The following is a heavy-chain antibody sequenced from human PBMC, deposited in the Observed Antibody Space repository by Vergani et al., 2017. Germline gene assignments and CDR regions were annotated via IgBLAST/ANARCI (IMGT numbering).Heavy chain of an antibody. Sequence: EVQLVESGGGLVKPGGSLRLSCAASGFTFSSYAMSWVRQAPGKGLEWVSAISGSGGSTYYADSVKGRFTISRDNSKNTLYLQMNSLRAEDTAVYYCARAHCSSTSCYDWFDPWGQGTLVTVSS. J-gene: IGHJ5*02. CDR2: ISGSGGST. CDR1: GFTFSSYA. CDR3: ARAHCSSTSCYDWFDP. D-gene: IGHD2-2*01. V-gene: IGHV3-23*04.